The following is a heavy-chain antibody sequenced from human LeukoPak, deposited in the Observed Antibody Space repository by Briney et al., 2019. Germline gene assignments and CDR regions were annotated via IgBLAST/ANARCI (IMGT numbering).Heavy chain of an antibody. CDR3: APGCSSASCYGR. J-gene: IGHJ4*02. Sequence: QPGGSLRLSCAASGFSFSNYGIHWVPQAPGKGLEWVSMISFDGSNKNYADSVRGRFTISRDNSKNTAYLQRNSLRPEDTAVYYCAPGCSSASCYGRWGQGTLVTVSS. D-gene: IGHD2-2*01. CDR1: GFSFSNYG. CDR2: ISFDGSNK. V-gene: IGHV3-30*03.